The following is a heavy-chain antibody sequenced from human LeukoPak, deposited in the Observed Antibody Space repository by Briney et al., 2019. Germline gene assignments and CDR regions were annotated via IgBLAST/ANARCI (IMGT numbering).Heavy chain of an antibody. CDR1: GYTFTGYY. J-gene: IGHJ5*02. CDR2: INPNSGGT. D-gene: IGHD3-22*01. V-gene: IGHV1-2*02. CDR3: ARDPHLRRGFYPSFDP. Sequence: ASVKVSCKASGYTFTGYYMHWVRQAPGQGLEWMGWINPNSGGTNYAQKFQGRVTMTRDTSISTAYMELSRLRSDDTAVYYCARDPHLRRGFYPSFDPWGQGTLVTVSS.